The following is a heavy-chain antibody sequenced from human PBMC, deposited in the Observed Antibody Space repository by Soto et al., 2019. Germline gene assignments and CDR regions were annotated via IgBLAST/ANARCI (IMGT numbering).Heavy chain of an antibody. J-gene: IGHJ4*02. Sequence: SETLSLTCTVSGGYISSSSYYWGWIRQPPGKGLEWIGSIYYSGSTYYNPSLKSRVTISVATSKNQFSLRLSSVTAADTAVYYCARQSSVLHYCSSTNCYAFDYWGQGTLVTVSS. CDR3: ARQSSVLHYCSSTNCYAFDY. D-gene: IGHD2-2*01. CDR2: IYYSGST. CDR1: GGYISSSSYY. V-gene: IGHV4-39*01.